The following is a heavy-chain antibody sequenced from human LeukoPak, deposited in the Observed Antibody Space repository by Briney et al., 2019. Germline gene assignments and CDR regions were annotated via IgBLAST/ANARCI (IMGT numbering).Heavy chain of an antibody. Sequence: GRSLRLSCAASGFTFSSYGMHWVRQAPGKGLEWVAVISYDGSNKYYADSVKGRFTISRDNSKNTLYLQMNSLRAEDTAVYYCAKALGYCSSTSCYDWYFQHWGQGILVTVSS. J-gene: IGHJ1*01. CDR3: AKALGYCSSTSCYDWYFQH. CDR1: GFTFSSYG. CDR2: ISYDGSNK. V-gene: IGHV3-30*18. D-gene: IGHD2-2*01.